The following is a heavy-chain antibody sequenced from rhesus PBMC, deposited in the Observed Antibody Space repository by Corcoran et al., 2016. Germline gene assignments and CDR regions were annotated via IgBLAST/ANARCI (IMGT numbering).Heavy chain of an antibody. CDR2: ISIGGGT. V-gene: IGHV3-132*01. D-gene: IGHD6-25*01. J-gene: IGHJ6*01. Sequence: VEQLVESGGGLVQPGASLRLSCAASEFTFSSYDIHWVRQAPGKGLEWVSAISIGGGTYSPDSVKGRFTISRDNAKNSLYLQMNSLRAEDTAVYYYAREISGSWNWGGLDSWGQGVVVTVSS. CDR1: EFTFSSYD. CDR3: AREISGSWNWGGLDS.